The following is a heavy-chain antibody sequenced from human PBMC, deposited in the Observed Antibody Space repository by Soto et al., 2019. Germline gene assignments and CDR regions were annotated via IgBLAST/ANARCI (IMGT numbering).Heavy chain of an antibody. Sequence: SETLSLTCTVSGGSISSSSCYWGWIRQPPGKGLEWIGSIYYSGSTYYNPSLKSRVTISVDTSKNQFSLKLSSVTAADTAVYYCARSLWGRITIFGVVTSYYYYYGMDVWGQGTTVTSP. CDR2: IYYSGST. V-gene: IGHV4-39*01. CDR1: GGSISSSSCY. D-gene: IGHD3-3*01. J-gene: IGHJ6*02. CDR3: ARSLWGRITIFGVVTSYYYYYGMDV.